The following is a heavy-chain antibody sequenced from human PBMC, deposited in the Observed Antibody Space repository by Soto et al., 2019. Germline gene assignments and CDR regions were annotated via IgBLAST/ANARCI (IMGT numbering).Heavy chain of an antibody. CDR1: GFIFNNYA. D-gene: IGHD4-17*01. CDR2: ISAGGGSP. CDR3: AKDLGVYGGLRY. Sequence: GGSLRLSCAASGFIFNNYAMSWVRQAPGKGLEWVSFISAGGGSPSYADSVKGRFTISRDNSKNTLYLQMNSLRAEDTAVYYCAKDLGVYGGLRYWGQGTLVTVSS. J-gene: IGHJ4*02. V-gene: IGHV3-23*01.